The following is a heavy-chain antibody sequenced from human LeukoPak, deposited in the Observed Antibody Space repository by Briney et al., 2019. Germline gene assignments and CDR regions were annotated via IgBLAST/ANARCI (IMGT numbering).Heavy chain of an antibody. Sequence: SETLSLTCAVYGGSFSGYYWSWIRQPPGKGLGWIGEINHSGSTNYNPSLKSRVTISVDTSKNQFSLKLSSVTAADTAVYYCARGDFWSGYFSVWGQGTTVTVSS. J-gene: IGHJ6*02. CDR3: ARGDFWSGYFSV. CDR2: INHSGST. CDR1: GGSFSGYY. V-gene: IGHV4-34*01. D-gene: IGHD3-3*01.